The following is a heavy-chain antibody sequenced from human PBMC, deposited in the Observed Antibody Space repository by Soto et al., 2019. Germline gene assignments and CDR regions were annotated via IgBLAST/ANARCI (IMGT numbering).Heavy chain of an antibody. J-gene: IGHJ4*02. V-gene: IGHV4-30-4*01. D-gene: IGHD4-17*01. CDR3: ARGLGDARYDF. CDR1: GGSVSSGENY. Sequence: PSETLSLTCTVSGGSVSSGENYWTWIRQAPGKGLEWIGFTYYNGATSYNPSLERRLSIPVDASKNQFSLRLRSVSAADTAVYYCARGLGDARYDFWGQGTLVTV. CDR2: TYYNGAT.